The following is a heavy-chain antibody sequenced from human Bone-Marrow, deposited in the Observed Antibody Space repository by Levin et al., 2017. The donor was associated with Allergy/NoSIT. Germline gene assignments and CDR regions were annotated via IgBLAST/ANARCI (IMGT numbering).Heavy chain of an antibody. J-gene: IGHJ1*01. V-gene: IGHV3-23*01. Sequence: ETLSLTCAASGFTFSSYAMSWVRQAPGKGLEWVSAISGSGGSTYYADSVKGRFTISRDNSKNTLYLQMNSLRAEDTAVYYCAKDSPEVLDGDYAGNFQHWGQGTLVTVSS. CDR2: ISGSGGST. CDR3: AKDSPEVLDGDYAGNFQH. D-gene: IGHD4-17*01. CDR1: GFTFSSYA.